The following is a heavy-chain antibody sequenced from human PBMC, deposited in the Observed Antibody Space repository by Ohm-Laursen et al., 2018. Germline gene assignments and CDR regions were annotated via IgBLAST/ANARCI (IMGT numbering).Heavy chain of an antibody. D-gene: IGHD4-17*01. Sequence: SQTLSLTCNVSGISISSGDDYWTWIRQHPGKGLEWIGHIYYSGRVYDNPSLKGRVTMSVDTSKNQFSLNLSSVTAADTAVYYCARHHYYADLGSPLVYGFDFWGQGIRVTASS. CDR2: IYYSGRV. J-gene: IGHJ3*01. CDR1: GISISSGDDY. CDR3: ARHHYYADLGSPLVYGFDF. V-gene: IGHV4-31*03.